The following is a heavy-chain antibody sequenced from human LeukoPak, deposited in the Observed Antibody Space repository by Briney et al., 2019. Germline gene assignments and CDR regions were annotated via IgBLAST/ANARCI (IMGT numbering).Heavy chain of an antibody. Sequence: GGSLRLSCAASGFTFSSYAMSWVRQAPGKGLEWVSAISGSGGSTYYADSVKGRFTISRDNSKNTLYLQMNSLRAEDTAVYYCAKGPFGSGSYPDGEDRDYYYGMDVWGQGTTVTVSS. CDR3: AKGPFGSGSYPDGEDRDYYYGMDV. J-gene: IGHJ6*02. CDR2: ISGSGGST. CDR1: GFTFSSYA. D-gene: IGHD3-10*01. V-gene: IGHV3-23*01.